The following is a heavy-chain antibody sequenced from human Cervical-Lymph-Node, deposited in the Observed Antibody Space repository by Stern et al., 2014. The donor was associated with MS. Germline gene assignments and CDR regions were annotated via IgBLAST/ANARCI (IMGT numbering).Heavy chain of an antibody. CDR3: ARHGGSSFVYFDY. Sequence: VQLVQSGAEVKKPGESLKISCKGSGYSFTSYWIGWVRQMPGKGLEWVGIIFPGDSDTRSSPSFEGQVTTSADKSTSTAYLQWSSLKASDTAMYYCARHGGSSFVYFDYWGQGTLVTVSS. CDR2: IFPGDSDT. CDR1: GYSFTSYW. J-gene: IGHJ4*02. D-gene: IGHD2-15*01. V-gene: IGHV5-51*01.